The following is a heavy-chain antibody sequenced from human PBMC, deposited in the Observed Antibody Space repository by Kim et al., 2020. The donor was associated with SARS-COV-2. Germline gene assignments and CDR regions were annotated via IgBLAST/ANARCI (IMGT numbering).Heavy chain of an antibody. V-gene: IGHV4-59*13. J-gene: IGHJ4*02. CDR3: ARALRQRTGTPFDY. D-gene: IGHD1-1*01. CDR2: IYYSGST. Sequence: SETLSLTCTVSGGSISSYYWSWIRQPPGKGLEWIGYIYYSGSTNYNPSLKSRVTISVDTSKNQFSLQLSSVTAADTAVYYCARALRQRTGTPFDYWGQGTRVTVSS. CDR1: GGSISSYY.